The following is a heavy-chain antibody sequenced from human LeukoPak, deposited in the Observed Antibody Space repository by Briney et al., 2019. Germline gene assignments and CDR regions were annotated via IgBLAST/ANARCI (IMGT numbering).Heavy chain of an antibody. Sequence: ASVKVSCKASGYTFTGYYMHWVRQAPGQGLEWMGWIKPNGGGANFAQKFQGRVTMTRDTSISTAYMELSRLRSDDTAVYYCARDPDYGSGSYHFYYFYHWGQGTLVTVSS. V-gene: IGHV1-2*02. CDR3: ARDPDYGSGSYHFYYFYH. CDR1: GYTFTGYY. D-gene: IGHD3-10*01. CDR2: IKPNGGGA. J-gene: IGHJ4*02.